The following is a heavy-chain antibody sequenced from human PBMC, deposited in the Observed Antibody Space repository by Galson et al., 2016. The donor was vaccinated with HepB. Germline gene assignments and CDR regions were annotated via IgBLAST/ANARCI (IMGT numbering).Heavy chain of an antibody. Sequence: SVKVSCKASGYTFTNNDVNWVRQAPGQGLEWMGWMNAKSGDTGYAQNFQDRVTMTRDTSVSPAYLELSSLRSEDTAVYYCARSSGYCTGGVCLGAQFYGMDVWGKGTTVSVSS. J-gene: IGHJ6*04. CDR2: MNAKSGDT. CDR1: GYTFTNND. V-gene: IGHV1-8*01. D-gene: IGHD2-8*02. CDR3: ARSSGYCTGGVCLGAQFYGMDV.